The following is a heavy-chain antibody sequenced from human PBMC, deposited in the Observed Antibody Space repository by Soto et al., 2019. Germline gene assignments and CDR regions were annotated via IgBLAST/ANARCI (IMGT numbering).Heavy chain of an antibody. D-gene: IGHD2-15*01. CDR3: ARAGCDGGSCYTLVGLRYGMDV. V-gene: IGHV3-30-3*01. J-gene: IGHJ6*02. Sequence: QVQLVESGGGVVQPGRSLRLSCAASGFTFSSYVMYWVRQAPGQGLEWVVVISYDGNNKYYADSVKGRFTISRDNSKNTLYLQMNSLRAEDTAVYYWARAGCDGGSCYTLVGLRYGMDVWGQGTTVTVSS. CDR2: ISYDGNNK. CDR1: GFTFSSYV.